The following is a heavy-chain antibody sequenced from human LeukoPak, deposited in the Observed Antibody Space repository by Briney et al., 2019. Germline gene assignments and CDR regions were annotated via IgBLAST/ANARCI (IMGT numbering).Heavy chain of an antibody. J-gene: IGHJ5*02. CDR3: ARGRYYDSSGLTSP. Sequence: ASVKVSCKASGYTFTGYYMHWVRQATGQGLEWMGWMNPNSGNTGYAQKFQGRVTMTRNTSISTAYMELSSLRSEDTAVYYCARGRYYDSSGLTSPWGQGTLVTVSS. CDR2: MNPNSGNT. CDR1: GYTFTGYY. D-gene: IGHD3-22*01. V-gene: IGHV1-8*02.